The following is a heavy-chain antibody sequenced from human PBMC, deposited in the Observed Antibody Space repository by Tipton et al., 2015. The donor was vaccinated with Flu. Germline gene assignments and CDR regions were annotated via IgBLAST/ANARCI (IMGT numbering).Heavy chain of an antibody. D-gene: IGHD1-26*01. CDR1: GYSISTGYSSGIDYY. J-gene: IGHJ4*02. V-gene: IGHV4-38-2*01. CDR3: ARAGSYKGYFDY. Sequence: TLSLTCSVSGYSISTGYSSGIDYYWGWIRQTPGEGLEWIGSVYHSGNTYYTPSLKSRVTISVDTSKNQFSLKLSSVTAADTAVYYCARAGSYKGYFDYWGQGTLVTVSS. CDR2: VYHSGNT.